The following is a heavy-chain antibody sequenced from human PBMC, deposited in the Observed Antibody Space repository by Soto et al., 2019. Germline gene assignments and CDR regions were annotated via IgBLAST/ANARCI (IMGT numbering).Heavy chain of an antibody. CDR3: AKREHYDSSGSYYFDY. CDR2: ISGSGGST. D-gene: IGHD3-22*01. CDR1: GFTFSSYA. V-gene: IGHV3-23*01. Sequence: SGGSLRLSCTASGFTFSSYAMSWVRQAPGKGLEWVSAISGSGGSTYYADSVKGRFTISRDNSKNTLYLQMNSLRAEDTAVYYCAKREHYDSSGSYYFDYWGQGTLVTVSS. J-gene: IGHJ4*02.